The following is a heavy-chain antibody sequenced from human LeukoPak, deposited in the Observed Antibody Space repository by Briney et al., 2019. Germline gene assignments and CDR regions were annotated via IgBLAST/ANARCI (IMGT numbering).Heavy chain of an antibody. D-gene: IGHD3-10*01. J-gene: IGHJ4*02. CDR2: IWYDDGSNK. V-gene: IGHV3-33*01. Sequence: PGGSLRLSCAASGFTFSSYAMHWVRQAPGKGLEWVAVIWYDDGSNKYYADSVKGRFTISRDNSKNTAYLQMNSLRAEDTAVYYCATLRLYGSGSYSSSWWGQGTLVTVSS. CDR1: GFTFSSYA. CDR3: ATLRLYGSGSYSSSW.